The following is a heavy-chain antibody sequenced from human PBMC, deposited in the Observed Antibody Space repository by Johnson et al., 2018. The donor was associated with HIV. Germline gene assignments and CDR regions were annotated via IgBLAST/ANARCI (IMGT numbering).Heavy chain of an antibody. J-gene: IGHJ3*02. Sequence: QVQLVESGGGVVQPGRSLRLSCAASGFTFSSYGMHWVRQAPGKGLEWVAVISYNGSNKYYADSVKGRFTISRDNAKTTLYVQMNSLRAEDTAVYYCAKSTQANILRWSGPYGAFDIWGQGTMVTVSS. CDR3: AKSTQANILRWSGPYGAFDI. CDR2: ISYNGSNK. D-gene: IGHD2-15*01. V-gene: IGHV3-30*18. CDR1: GFTFSSYG.